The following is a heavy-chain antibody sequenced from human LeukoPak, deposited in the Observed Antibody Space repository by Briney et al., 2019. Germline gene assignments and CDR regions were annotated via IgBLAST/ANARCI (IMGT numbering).Heavy chain of an antibody. Sequence: MTSETLSLTCTVSGDSITNNYWAWIRQPPGKGLEWIGYIHDSGNTNYNPSLKSRVTISVDTSKNQFSLKLSSVTAADTAVYYCARGTGTTGRWGQGTLVTVSS. D-gene: IGHD1-7*01. CDR1: GDSITNNY. V-gene: IGHV4-59*13. CDR3: ARGTGTTGR. J-gene: IGHJ4*02. CDR2: IHDSGNT.